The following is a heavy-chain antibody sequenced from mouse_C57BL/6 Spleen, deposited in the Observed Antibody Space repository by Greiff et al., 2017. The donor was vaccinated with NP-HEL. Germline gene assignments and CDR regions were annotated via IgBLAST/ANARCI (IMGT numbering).Heavy chain of an antibody. D-gene: IGHD6-5*01. CDR2: INPSNGGT. CDR1: GYTFTSYW. V-gene: IGHV1-53*01. CDR3: ARYEILAYYAPYYYAMDY. J-gene: IGHJ4*01. Sequence: QVQLQQSGTELVKPGASVKLSCKASGYTFTSYWMHWVKQRPGQGLEWIGNINPSNGGTNYNEKFKSKATLTVDKSSSTAYMQLSSLTSEDSAVYYCARYEILAYYAPYYYAMDYWGQGTSVTVSS.